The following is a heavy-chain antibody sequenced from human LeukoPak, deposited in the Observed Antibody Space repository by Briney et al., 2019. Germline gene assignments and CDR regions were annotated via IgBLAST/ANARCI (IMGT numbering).Heavy chain of an antibody. J-gene: IGHJ4*02. V-gene: IGHV3-48*03. CDR1: GFTFSSYE. Sequence: GGSLRLSCAASGFTFSSYEMNWVRQAPGKGLAWVSYISSSGSTIYYADSVKGRFTISRDNAKNSLYLQMNSLRAEDTAVYYCARERSSGYSPHFDYWGQGTLVTVSS. CDR3: ARERSSGYSPHFDY. CDR2: ISSSGSTI. D-gene: IGHD3-22*01.